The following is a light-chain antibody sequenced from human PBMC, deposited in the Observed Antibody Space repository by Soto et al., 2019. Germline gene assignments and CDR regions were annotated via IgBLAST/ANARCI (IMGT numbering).Light chain of an antibody. CDR2: GSS. CDR1: QSVSSN. J-gene: IGKJ1*01. V-gene: IGKV3-15*01. CDR3: QQYNNWPPWT. Sequence: EIVMTQSPATLSVSPGERATLSCRASQSVSSNYAWYQHKPGQAPRLLIYGSSTRATGIPARFSGSGSGTEVTLTISSLQSEDFAVYYCQQYNNWPPWTFGQGTKVEIK.